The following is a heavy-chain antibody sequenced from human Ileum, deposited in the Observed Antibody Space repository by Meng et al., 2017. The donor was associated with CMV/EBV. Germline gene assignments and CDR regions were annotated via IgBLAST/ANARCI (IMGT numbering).Heavy chain of an antibody. CDR3: TRDYWGIPDY. V-gene: IGHV3-74*01. D-gene: IGHD7-27*01. CDR2: IKSDGTGI. CDR1: GLTFSNYW. J-gene: IGHJ4*02. Sequence: DVQLGVSGVGLTQPGGSLRLSCAAFGLTFSNYWMQWVRQVPGKGLVWVSRIKSDGTGITYVDSVKGRFTISRDNAKNTLYLQMTNLRVDDTAVYYCTRDYWGIPDYWGQGTLVTASS.